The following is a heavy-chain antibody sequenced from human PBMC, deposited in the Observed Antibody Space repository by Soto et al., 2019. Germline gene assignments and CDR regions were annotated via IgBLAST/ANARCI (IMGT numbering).Heavy chain of an antibody. CDR3: AKDGPSRTLED. D-gene: IGHD1-1*01. V-gene: IGHV3-30*18. J-gene: IGHJ4*02. CDR1: GFTFSSYG. CDR2: ISYDGSNK. Sequence: QAQLVESGGGVVQPGRSERLSCAASGFTFSSYGMHWVRQAPGKGLEWVAVISYDGSNKYYADSVKGRFTISRDNSKNTLYLQMNSLRAEDTAVYYCAKDGPSRTLEDWGQGTLVTVSS.